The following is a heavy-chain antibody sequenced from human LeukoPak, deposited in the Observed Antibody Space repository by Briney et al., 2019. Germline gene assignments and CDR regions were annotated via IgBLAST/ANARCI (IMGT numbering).Heavy chain of an antibody. J-gene: IGHJ5*02. CDR1: GFTFSRYW. D-gene: IGHD3-10*01. V-gene: IGHV3-74*01. CDR3: ARVALGSYNWFDP. CDR2: INTDGSRT. Sequence: GGSLRLSCAASGFTFSRYWMHWVRQAPGKGLVWVSRINTDGSRTTYADSVKGRFTISRDNAKNTVYLQMNSLRAEDTAVHYCARVALGSYNWFDPWGQGTLVTVSS.